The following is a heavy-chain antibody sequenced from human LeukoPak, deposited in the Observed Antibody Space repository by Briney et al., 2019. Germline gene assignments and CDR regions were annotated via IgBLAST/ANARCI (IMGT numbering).Heavy chain of an antibody. CDR1: GFTFSSYA. J-gene: IGHJ4*02. V-gene: IGHV3-30*02. CDR2: IWYDGSNK. D-gene: IGHD2-21*02. Sequence: GGSLRLSCAASGFTFSSYAMSWVRQAPGKGLEWVAVIWYDGSNKYYADSVKGRFTISRDNSKNTLYLQMNSLRTEDTAVYYCAKDRCRLGDCYFDFWGQGTLVTVSS. CDR3: AKDRCRLGDCYFDF.